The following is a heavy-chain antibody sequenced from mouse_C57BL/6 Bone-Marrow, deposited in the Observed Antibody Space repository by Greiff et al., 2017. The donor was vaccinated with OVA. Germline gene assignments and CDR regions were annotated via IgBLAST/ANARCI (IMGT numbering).Heavy chain of an antibody. V-gene: IGHV1-81*01. CDR3: ARGGQLRLRGFAY. J-gene: IGHJ3*01. CDR2: IYPRSGNT. D-gene: IGHD3-2*02. Sequence: VQRVESGAELARPGASVKLSCKASGYTFTSYGISWVKQRTGQGLEWIGEIYPRSGNTYYNEKFKGKATLTADKSSSTAYMELRSLTSEDSAVYFCARGGQLRLRGFAYWGQGTLVTVSA. CDR1: GYTFTSYG.